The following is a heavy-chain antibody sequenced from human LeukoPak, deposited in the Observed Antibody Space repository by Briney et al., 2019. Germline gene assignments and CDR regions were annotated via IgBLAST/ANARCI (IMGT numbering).Heavy chain of an antibody. V-gene: IGHV3-48*01. CDR2: ISSSSTI. Sequence: PGGSLRLSCAVSGFTFSSYSMNWVRQAPGKGLEWVSYISSSSTIYYADSVKGRFTISRDNAKNSLYLQMNSLRAEDTAVYYCARISVPGSLWGQGTMVTVSS. D-gene: IGHD5/OR15-5a*01. J-gene: IGHJ3*01. CDR3: ARISVPGSL. CDR1: GFTFSSYS.